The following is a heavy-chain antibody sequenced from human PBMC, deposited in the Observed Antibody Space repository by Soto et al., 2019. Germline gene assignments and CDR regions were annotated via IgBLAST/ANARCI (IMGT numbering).Heavy chain of an antibody. J-gene: IGHJ4*02. Sequence: QVQLVESGGGVVQPGRSLRLSCTASGFSFGQYAMHWVRQAPGKTLEWVSAISNDGGIVYYMDSVKGRFTVSRDNYRNTLYLQMESLRRDDTAMSYWARDVRRCAENHGWAWGQGTVVTVAS. CDR3: ARDVRRCAENHGWA. D-gene: IGHD6-19*01. V-gene: IGHV3-30-3*01. CDR2: ISNDGGIV. CDR1: GFSFGQYA.